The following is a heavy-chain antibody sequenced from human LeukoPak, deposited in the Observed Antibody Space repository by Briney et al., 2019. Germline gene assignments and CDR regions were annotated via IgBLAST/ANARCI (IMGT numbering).Heavy chain of an antibody. CDR3: AREGIPAPVPVPYYFDS. V-gene: IGHV3-33*01. D-gene: IGHD6-13*01. J-gene: IGHJ4*02. Sequence: PGGSLRLSCAASASTFRYYGMHSVRQAPGKGLGWVALIWMGGITEWYADSVQGRFTISRDSSKKTLYLQMNSLRAEDTAVYFCAREGIPAPVPVPYYFDSWGQGTLVTVSS. CDR2: IWMGGITE. CDR1: ASTFRYYG.